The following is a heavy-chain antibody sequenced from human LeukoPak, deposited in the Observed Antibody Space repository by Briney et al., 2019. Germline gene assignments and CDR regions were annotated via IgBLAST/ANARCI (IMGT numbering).Heavy chain of an antibody. J-gene: IGHJ4*02. Sequence: SETLSLTCTVSGGSISSSSYYWGWIRQPPGKGLEWIGSIYYSGSTYYNPSLKSRVTISVDTSKNQFSLKLSSVTAADTAVYYCAREYSSSPDYWGQGALVTVSS. V-gene: IGHV4-39*02. CDR1: GGSISSSSYY. CDR3: AREYSSSPDY. CDR2: IYYSGST. D-gene: IGHD6-6*01.